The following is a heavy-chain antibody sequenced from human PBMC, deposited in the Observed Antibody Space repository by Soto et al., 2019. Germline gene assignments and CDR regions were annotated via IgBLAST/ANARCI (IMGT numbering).Heavy chain of an antibody. D-gene: IGHD2-2*02. CDR1: GFIFSNAW. CDR2: IKSKINGGTT. CDR3: TTGLIIKPATIEIDY. V-gene: IGHV3-15*01. J-gene: IGHJ4*02. Sequence: GGSLRLSCAVSGFIFSNAWMSWVRQAPGKGLEWVGRIKSKINGGTTDYGAPVKGRFTISREDSINTLFLQMNSLKTEDTAVYYCTTGLIIKPATIEIDYWGQGTLVTVSS.